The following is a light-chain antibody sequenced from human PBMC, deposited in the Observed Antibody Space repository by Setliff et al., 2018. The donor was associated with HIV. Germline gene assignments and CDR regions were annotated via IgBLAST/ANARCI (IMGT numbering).Light chain of an antibody. Sequence: QSVLTQPASVSGSPGQSITISCTGASSDVGGYNYVSWYQQHPGKAPKLMIYEVINRPSGVSNRFSASKSGNTASLTISGLQAEDEADYYCSSFTSSGTDVFGTGTKGTVL. CDR1: SSDVGGYNY. J-gene: IGLJ1*01. CDR2: EVI. CDR3: SSFTSSGTDV. V-gene: IGLV2-14*01.